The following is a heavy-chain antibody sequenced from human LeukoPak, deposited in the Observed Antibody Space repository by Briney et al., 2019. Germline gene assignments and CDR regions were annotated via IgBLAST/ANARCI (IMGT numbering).Heavy chain of an antibody. CDR2: IYYSGST. Sequence: SETLSLTCTGSGGSISSYYWSWIRQPPGKGLEWIGYIYYSGSTNYNPSLKSRVTISVDTSKNQFSLKLSSVTAADTAVYYCARTTEAHSWRTRYYDYYMDVWGKGTTVTVSS. J-gene: IGHJ6*03. CDR3: ARTTEAHSWRTRYYDYYMDV. D-gene: IGHD6-13*01. V-gene: IGHV4-59*01. CDR1: GGSISSYY.